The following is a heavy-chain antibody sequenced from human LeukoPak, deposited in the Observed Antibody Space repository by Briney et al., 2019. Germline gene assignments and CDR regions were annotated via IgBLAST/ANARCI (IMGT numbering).Heavy chain of an antibody. J-gene: IGHJ3*02. CDR2: IYTSGST. CDR1: GGSISSGSYY. Sequence: SQTLSLTCTVSGGSISSGSYYWSWIRQPAGKGLEWIGRIYTSGSTNYNPSLKSRVTISVDTSKNQFSLKLSSVTAADTAVYYCARARGFDAFDIWGQGTMVTVSS. D-gene: IGHD5-12*01. V-gene: IGHV4-61*02. CDR3: ARARGFDAFDI.